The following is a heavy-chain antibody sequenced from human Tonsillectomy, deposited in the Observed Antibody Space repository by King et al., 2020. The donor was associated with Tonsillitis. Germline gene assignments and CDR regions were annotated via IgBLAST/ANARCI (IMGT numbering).Heavy chain of an antibody. CDR3: ARDPTYYYDSSGYYYSHFDY. Sequence: VQLVESGGGLVQPGGSLRLSCAASGFTFSSYWMTWVRQAPGKGLEWVANIKQDGSEKYYVDSVKGRFTISRDNAKNSLYLQMNSLRAEDTAVYYCARDPTYYYDSSGYYYSHFDYWGQATLVTVSS. CDR2: IKQDGSEK. CDR1: GFTFSSYW. D-gene: IGHD3-22*01. V-gene: IGHV3-7*04. J-gene: IGHJ4*02.